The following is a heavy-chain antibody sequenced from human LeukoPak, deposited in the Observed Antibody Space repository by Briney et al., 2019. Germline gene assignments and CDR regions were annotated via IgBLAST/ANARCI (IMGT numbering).Heavy chain of an antibody. J-gene: IGHJ6*03. CDR2: IYHSGST. Sequence: GSLRLSCAASGFTFSSYSMNWVRQPPGKGLEWIGEIYHSGSTNYNPSLKSRVTISVDKSKNQFSLKLSSVTAADTAVYYCARVAAAGKDYYYYYMDVWGKGTTVTVSS. CDR1: GFTFSSYSM. CDR3: ARVAAAGKDYYYYYMDV. V-gene: IGHV4-4*02. D-gene: IGHD6-13*01.